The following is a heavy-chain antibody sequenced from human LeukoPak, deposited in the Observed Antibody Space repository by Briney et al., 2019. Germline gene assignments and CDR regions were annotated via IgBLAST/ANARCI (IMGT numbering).Heavy chain of an antibody. V-gene: IGHV4-39*07. D-gene: IGHD5-18*01. CDR1: GGSISSSSYY. Sequence: SETLSLTCTVSGGSISSSSYYWGWIRQPPGKGLEWIGSIYYSGSTYYNPSLESRVTISVDTSKNQFSLKLSSVTAADTAVYYCARDWRGTAMVGTYVWGKGTTVTVSS. CDR2: IYYSGST. J-gene: IGHJ6*04. CDR3: ARDWRGTAMVGTYV.